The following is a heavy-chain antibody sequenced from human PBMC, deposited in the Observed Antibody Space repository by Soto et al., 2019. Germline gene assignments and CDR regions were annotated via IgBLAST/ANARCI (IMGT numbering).Heavy chain of an antibody. Sequence: QVQLVQSGGEVKKPGASVKVSCKASGFSFTSYGFSWVRQAPGQGLEWMGWISAYNGNTNYGQKFQGRVTMTTDTSTRTAYMELRSLRSDATAVYYCARDLSFDRNYYSGRDVWGQGTTVTVSS. CDR1: GFSFTSYG. J-gene: IGHJ6*02. CDR2: ISAYNGNT. CDR3: ARDLSFDRNYYSGRDV. V-gene: IGHV1-18*01.